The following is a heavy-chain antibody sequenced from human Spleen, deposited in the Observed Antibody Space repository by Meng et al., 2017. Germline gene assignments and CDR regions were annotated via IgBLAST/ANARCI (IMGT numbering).Heavy chain of an antibody. CDR1: GYTFTGYY. Sequence: ASVKVSCKASGYTFTGYYMHWVRQAPGQGREWMGWMNPNSGNTGYAQKFQGRVTMTRNTSISTAYMELSSLRSEDTAVYYCARGPWRGGYGAYYFDYWGQGTLVTVSS. V-gene: IGHV1-8*02. CDR2: MNPNSGNT. D-gene: IGHD1-26*01. CDR3: ARGPWRGGYGAYYFDY. J-gene: IGHJ4*02.